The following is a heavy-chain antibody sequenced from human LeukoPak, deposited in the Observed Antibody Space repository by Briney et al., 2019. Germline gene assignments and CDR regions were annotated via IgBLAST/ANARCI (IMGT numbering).Heavy chain of an antibody. CDR1: GFTFSNAW. V-gene: IGHV3-15*01. J-gene: IGHJ4*02. D-gene: IGHD6-13*01. CDR2: IKSKIDGGTT. Sequence: GGSLRLSCAASGFTFSNAWMSWVRQAPGKGLEWVGRIKSKIDGGTTDYATPVKGRFSVSRADSRNTLHLQMNSLKTEDTAVYYCTTAAAYTSRWYNYWGQGTLVTVSS. CDR3: TTAAAYTSRWYNY.